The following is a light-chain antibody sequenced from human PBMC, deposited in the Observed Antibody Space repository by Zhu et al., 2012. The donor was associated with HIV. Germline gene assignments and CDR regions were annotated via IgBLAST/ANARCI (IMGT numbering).Light chain of an antibody. CDR3: QQFNTYPLT. CDR2: PAS. CDR1: QDISIY. V-gene: IGKV1-9*01. Sequence: DFQMTQSPSSLSASVGDRVTITCRASQDISIYLAWYQQKPGKAPKLLIYPASALQSGVPSRFSGSRSGTEFTLTISSLQPEDFGTYYCQQFNTYPLTFGGGTKVEIK. J-gene: IGKJ4*01.